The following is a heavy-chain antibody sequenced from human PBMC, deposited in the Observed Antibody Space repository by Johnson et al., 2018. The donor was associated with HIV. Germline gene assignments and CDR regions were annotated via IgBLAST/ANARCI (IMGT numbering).Heavy chain of an antibody. V-gene: IGHV3-9*01. CDR1: GFSFIDYA. CDR3: TRRVTRYYDILTADSKGDDAFDI. D-gene: IGHD3-9*01. J-gene: IGHJ3*02. Sequence: VQLVESGGGVVQPGRSLRLSCAASGFSFIDYAMIWVRKAPGKGLEWVSGISWNSGSIGYADSVKGRFTISSDNAKNSLYLPVNSLVAEDTAVYYCTRRVTRYYDILTADSKGDDAFDIWGQGTMVTVSS. CDR2: ISWNSGSI.